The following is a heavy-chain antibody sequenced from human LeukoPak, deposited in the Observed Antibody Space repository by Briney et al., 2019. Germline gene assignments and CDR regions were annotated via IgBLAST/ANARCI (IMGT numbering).Heavy chain of an antibody. J-gene: IGHJ4*02. D-gene: IGHD2-15*01. CDR2: ISYDGSNK. CDR1: GFTFISYG. Sequence: GRSLRIFCAASGFTFISYGMHWVRQAPGKGLEWVAVISYDGSNKYYADSVKGRFTISRDNSKNTLYLQMNSLRAEDTAVYYCASTVVVAAKVDYWGQGTLVTVSS. V-gene: IGHV3-30*03. CDR3: ASTVVVAAKVDY.